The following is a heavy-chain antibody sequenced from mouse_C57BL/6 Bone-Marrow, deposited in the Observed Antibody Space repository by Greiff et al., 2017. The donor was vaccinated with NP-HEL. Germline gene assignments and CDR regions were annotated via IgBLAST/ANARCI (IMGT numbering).Heavy chain of an antibody. CDR2: FYPGSGSI. CDR3: AKGITTVVAFDY. V-gene: IGHV1-62-2*01. D-gene: IGHD1-1*01. J-gene: IGHJ2*01. Sequence: QVQLQQSGAELVKPGASVKLSCKASGYTFTEYTIHWVKQRSGQGLEWIGWFYPGSGSIKYNEKFKDKATLTADKSFSTVYMELSRLTSEDSAVYFCAKGITTVVAFDYWGQGTTLTVSS. CDR1: GYTFTEYT.